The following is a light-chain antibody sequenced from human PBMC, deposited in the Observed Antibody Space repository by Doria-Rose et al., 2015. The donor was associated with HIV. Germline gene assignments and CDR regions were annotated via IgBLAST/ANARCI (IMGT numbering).Light chain of an antibody. J-gene: IGKJ2*01. CDR1: QGIRNS. CDR2: AAS. Sequence: TQSPSSLSASVGDRVTITCRASQGIRNSLAWYQQKPGKAPKLLVYAASTLESGVPSRFSGSGSGTDYTLTISSLQPEDFAAYYCQQYYSTPQTFGQGTQLEIK. V-gene: IGKV1-NL1*01. CDR3: QQYYSTPQT.